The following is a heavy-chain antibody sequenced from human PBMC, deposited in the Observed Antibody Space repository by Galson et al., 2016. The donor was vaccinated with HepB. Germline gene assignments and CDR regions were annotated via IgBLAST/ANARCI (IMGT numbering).Heavy chain of an antibody. CDR2: IYNSGST. D-gene: IGHD1-14*01. CDR1: GGSISDYY. CDR3: ARDRQPSRYHGLHV. Sequence: SETLSLTCTVSGGSISDYYWSWIRQPPGKGLEWIGYIYNSGSTNYNPSLKSRVTISIDTPKNQFSLKGSSVTAADTAVYYCARDRQPSRYHGLHVWGQGTTVTVSS. V-gene: IGHV4-59*01. J-gene: IGHJ6*02.